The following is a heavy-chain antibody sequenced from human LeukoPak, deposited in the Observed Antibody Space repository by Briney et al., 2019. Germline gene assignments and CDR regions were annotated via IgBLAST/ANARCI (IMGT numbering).Heavy chain of an antibody. CDR2: MKGDGSEI. V-gene: IGHV3-7*01. CDR1: GFTFSTYW. J-gene: IGHJ4*02. D-gene: IGHD3-10*01. Sequence: PGGSLRLSCAASGFTFSTYWMTWVRQAPGKGLEWVANMKGDGSEIHYVDSVKGRFTISRDNAKNSLYLQMNSLRAEDTAVYYCARAITMVRGVAFDYWGQGTLVTVSS. CDR3: ARAITMVRGVAFDY.